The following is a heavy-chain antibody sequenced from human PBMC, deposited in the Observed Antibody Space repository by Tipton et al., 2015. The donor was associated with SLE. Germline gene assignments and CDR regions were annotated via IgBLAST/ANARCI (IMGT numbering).Heavy chain of an antibody. D-gene: IGHD2-2*01. CDR1: GGSISGSSYY. V-gene: IGHV4-39*07. CDR3: ASMPGYCSSTTCWNWFDP. CDR2: IYYSGST. J-gene: IGHJ5*02. Sequence: TLSLTCTVSGGSISGSSYYWGWIRQPPGKGLEWIGSIYYSGSTYYNPSLKSRVTISVDTSKNQFSLKLSSVTAADTAVYYCASMPGYCSSTTCWNWFDPWGQGTLVTVSS.